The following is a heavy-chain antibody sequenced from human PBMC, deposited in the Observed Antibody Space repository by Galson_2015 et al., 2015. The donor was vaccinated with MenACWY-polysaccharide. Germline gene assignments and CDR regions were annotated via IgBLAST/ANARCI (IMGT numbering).Heavy chain of an antibody. D-gene: IGHD4-23*01. CDR3: AKRMTTVGAFDI. CDR2: ISGSGGTT. V-gene: IGHV3-23*01. J-gene: IGHJ3*02. Sequence: SLRLSCAASGFTFSSCAMSWVRQAPGKGLEWVSGISGSGGTTYYADSVKGRFTISRDNSKNTLYLQKNSLRAEDTAVYYCAKRMTTVGAFDIWGHGTMVTVSS. CDR1: GFTFSSCA.